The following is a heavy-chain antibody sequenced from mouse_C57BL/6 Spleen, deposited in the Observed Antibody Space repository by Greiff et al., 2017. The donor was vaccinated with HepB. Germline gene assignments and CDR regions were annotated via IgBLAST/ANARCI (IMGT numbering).Heavy chain of an antibody. CDR3: AIRGLLYYAMDY. CDR2: INPNNGGT. D-gene: IGHD2-10*01. V-gene: IGHV1-26*01. Sequence: EVKLQESGPELVKPGASVKISCKASGYTFTDYYMNWVKQSHGKSLEWIGDINPNNGGTSYNQKFKGKATLTVDKSSSTAYMELRSLTSEDSAVYYCAIRGLLYYAMDYWGQGTSVTVSS. J-gene: IGHJ4*01. CDR1: GYTFTDYY.